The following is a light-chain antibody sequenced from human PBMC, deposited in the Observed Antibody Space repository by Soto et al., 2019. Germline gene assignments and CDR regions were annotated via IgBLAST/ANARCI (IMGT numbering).Light chain of an antibody. V-gene: IGKV3-11*01. CDR3: QQRSNWPPLT. CDR1: QSVSSY. J-gene: IGKJ4*01. Sequence: EIVLTQSPATLSLSPGERATLSCRASQSVSSYLAWYQQKPGQAPRLLIDDASNRATGIPARFSGSASGTDFTLTISSLEPEDFAVYYCQQRSNWPPLTFGGGTKVEIK. CDR2: DAS.